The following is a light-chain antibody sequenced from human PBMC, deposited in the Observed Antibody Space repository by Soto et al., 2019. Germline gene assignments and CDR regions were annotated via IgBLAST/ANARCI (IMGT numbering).Light chain of an antibody. J-gene: IGLJ1*01. CDR1: SSDVGGYNY. Sequence: QAFLTNPPSSSGSPGQSVAISCTGTSSDVGGYNYVSWYQQHPGKAPKLMIYEVNKRPSGVPDRFSGSKSGNTASLTVSGLQAEDEADYYCSSYAGSSNVFGTGTKVTVL. V-gene: IGLV2-8*01. CDR2: EVN. CDR3: SSYAGSSNV.